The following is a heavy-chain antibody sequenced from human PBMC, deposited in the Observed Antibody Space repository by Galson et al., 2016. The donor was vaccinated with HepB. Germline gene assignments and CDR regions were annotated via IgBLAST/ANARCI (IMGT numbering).Heavy chain of an antibody. CDR1: GFTFSSYA. CDR3: EKEEGSILRFLEWLSRLDP. CDR2: ISYDGSNK. D-gene: IGHD3-3*01. V-gene: IGHV3-30-3*01. J-gene: IGHJ5*02. Sequence: SLRLSCAASGFTFSSYAIHWVRQAPGKGLEWVGLISYDGSNKYYADSVKGRFTISRDNSKNTLYLQMNSLRVEDTAVYYCEKEEGSILRFLEWLSRLDPWGQGTLVTVSS.